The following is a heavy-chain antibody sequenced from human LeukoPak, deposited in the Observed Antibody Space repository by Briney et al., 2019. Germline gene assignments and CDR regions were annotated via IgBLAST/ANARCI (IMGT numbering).Heavy chain of an antibody. CDR2: IRYDGSNK. Sequence: GGSLRLSCAASGFTFSSYGMHWVRQAPGKGLEWVAFIRYDGSNKYYADSMKGRFTISRDNSKNTLYLQMNSLRAEDTAVYYCARDLARSSPSPVFWSGYIDVWGKGTTVTVSS. D-gene: IGHD3-3*01. CDR3: ARDLARSSPSPVFWSGYIDV. J-gene: IGHJ6*04. CDR1: GFTFSSYG. V-gene: IGHV3-30*02.